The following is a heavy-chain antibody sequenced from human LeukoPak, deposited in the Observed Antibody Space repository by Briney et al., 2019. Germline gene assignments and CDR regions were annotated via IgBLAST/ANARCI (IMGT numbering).Heavy chain of an antibody. V-gene: IGHV1-18*01. CDR2: ISAYNGNT. CDR1: GYTFTSYG. J-gene: IGHJ4*02. D-gene: IGHD4-17*01. Sequence: ASVKVSCKASGYTFTSYGISWVRQAPGQGLEWMGWISAYNGNTNYAQKLQGRVTMTTDTSTSTAYMELRSLRSDDTAVYYCARGDDSGDYPPTVLDYWGQGTLVTVSS. CDR3: ARGDDSGDYPPTVLDY.